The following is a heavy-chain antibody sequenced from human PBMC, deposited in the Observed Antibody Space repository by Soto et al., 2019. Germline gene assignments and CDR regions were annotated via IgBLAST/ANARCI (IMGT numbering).Heavy chain of an antibody. CDR3: ATETGTTSIFDY. V-gene: IGHV1-24*01. CDR2: FDPEDGET. D-gene: IGHD1-7*01. Sequence: ASVKVSCKVSGYTLTELSMHWVRQAPGKGLEWMGGFDPEDGETIYAQKFQGRVTMTEDTSTDTAYMELSSLRSEGTAVYYCATETGTTSIFDYWGQGTLVTVSS. J-gene: IGHJ4*02. CDR1: GYTLTELS.